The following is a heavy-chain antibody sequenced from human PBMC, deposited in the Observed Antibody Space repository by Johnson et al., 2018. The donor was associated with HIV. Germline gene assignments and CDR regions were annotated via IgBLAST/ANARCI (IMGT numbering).Heavy chain of an antibody. CDR2: ISSGGSVR. CDR1: AFTFSSYE. J-gene: IGHJ3*02. Sequence: VQLVESGGGLVQPGGSLKLSCAASAFTFSSYEMNWVRQAPGKGLEWVSNISSGGSVRYYADSVRGRFTISRDNAENSLYLQMNSLRAEDTAVYYCARHTGYDAFDIWGQGTMVTVSS. CDR3: ARHTGYDAFDI. V-gene: IGHV3-48*03. D-gene: IGHD2-21*01.